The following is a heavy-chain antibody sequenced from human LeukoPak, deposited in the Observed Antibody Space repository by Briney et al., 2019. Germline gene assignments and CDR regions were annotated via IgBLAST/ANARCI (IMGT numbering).Heavy chain of an antibody. Sequence: GGSLRLSCAASGFTFSGYSMTWVRQAPGKGLEWVSSISSSSSYIYYADSVKGRFTISRDNAKNSLYLQMNSLRAEDTAVYYCARDEAGTFDYWGQGTLVTVSS. D-gene: IGHD6-19*01. CDR1: GFTFSGYS. V-gene: IGHV3-21*01. CDR2: ISSSSSYI. CDR3: ARDEAGTFDY. J-gene: IGHJ4*02.